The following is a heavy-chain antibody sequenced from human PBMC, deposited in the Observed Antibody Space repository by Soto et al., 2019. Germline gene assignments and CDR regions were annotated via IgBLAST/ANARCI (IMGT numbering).Heavy chain of an antibody. D-gene: IGHD3-16*01. Sequence: SETLSLTCTVSSASFSKYYWSWIRQPPGKGLEWIGYIYFNGNTNYNPSLKRRVTISIDTSKKQISLNLTSVTDADTAVYYCASVTFGGVVLAHWGQGTLVTVSS. CDR3: ASVTFGGVVLAH. CDR2: IYFNGNT. V-gene: IGHV4-59*01. CDR1: SASFSKYY. J-gene: IGHJ4*02.